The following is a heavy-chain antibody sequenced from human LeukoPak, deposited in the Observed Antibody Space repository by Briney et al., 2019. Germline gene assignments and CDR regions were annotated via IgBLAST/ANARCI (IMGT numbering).Heavy chain of an antibody. D-gene: IGHD3-10*01. V-gene: IGHV4-30-2*01. CDR3: ARTYYYGSGPYFDY. Sequence: PSQTLSLTCAVSGGSISSGGYSWSWIRQPPGKGLEWIGYIYHSGSTYYNPSLKSRVTISVDRSKNQFSLKLSSATAADTAVYYCARTYYYGSGPYFDYWGQGTLVTVSS. J-gene: IGHJ4*02. CDR2: IYHSGST. CDR1: GGSISSGGYS.